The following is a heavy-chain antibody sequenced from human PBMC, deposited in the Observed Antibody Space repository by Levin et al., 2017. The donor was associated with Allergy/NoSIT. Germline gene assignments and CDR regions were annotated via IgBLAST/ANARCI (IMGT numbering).Heavy chain of an antibody. J-gene: IGHJ4*02. CDR1: GYTFTSHD. V-gene: IGHV1-18*01. D-gene: IGHD2-2*01. CDR3: ARGSTGPGFDY. CDR2: ISRNNGNT. Sequence: EASVKVSCKASGYTFTSHDFSWVRQAPGQGLEWMGWISRNNGNTNYAQRLQGRVTLTTDTSTSTAYMELRSLRSDDTAVYYCARGSTGPGFDYWGQGTLVTVSS.